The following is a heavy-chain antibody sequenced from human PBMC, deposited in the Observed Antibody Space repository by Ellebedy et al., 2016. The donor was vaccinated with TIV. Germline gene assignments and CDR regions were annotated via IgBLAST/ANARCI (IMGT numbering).Heavy chain of an antibody. D-gene: IGHD1-26*01. V-gene: IGHV3-33*01. CDR3: ARARSGSYSQFDY. CDR2: IWYDGSNK. J-gene: IGHJ4*02. CDR1: GFTFSSYG. Sequence: GESLKISCAASGFTFSSYGMHWVRQAPGKGLEWVAVIWYDGSNKYYADSVKGRFTISRDNSKNTLYLQMNSLRAEDTAVYYCARARSGSYSQFDYWGQGTLVTVSS.